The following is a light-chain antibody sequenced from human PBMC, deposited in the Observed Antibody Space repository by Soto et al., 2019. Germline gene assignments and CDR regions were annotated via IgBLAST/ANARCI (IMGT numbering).Light chain of an antibody. CDR3: QQSHDWPLT. CDR2: AAS. V-gene: IGKV3-15*01. J-gene: IGKJ4*01. Sequence: EIVMTQSPATLSVARGEGATVSCRASQSVSSRLAWFQHKPGQAPRLLIYAASTRATGIPARFSGSGSGTDFTLTISSLQSEDFAVYYCQQSHDWPLTFGGGTKVEI. CDR1: QSVSSR.